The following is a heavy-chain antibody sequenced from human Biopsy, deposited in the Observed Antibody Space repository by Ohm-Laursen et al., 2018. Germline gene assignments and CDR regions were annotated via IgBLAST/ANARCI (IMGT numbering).Heavy chain of an antibody. CDR3: ARDGEAKYCKHGVCPSDF. V-gene: IGHV3-21*01. D-gene: IGHD2-8*01. CDR2: ISASGNHI. J-gene: IGHJ4*02. CDR1: GFDFSDYS. Sequence: SLRLSCAASGFDFSDYSMSWVRQAPGKGLEWVSSISASGNHIYYTDSVEGRFTVSRDNGKNSVYLQMNSLRVEDTAVYYCARDGEAKYCKHGVCPSDFWGQGTLVTVSS.